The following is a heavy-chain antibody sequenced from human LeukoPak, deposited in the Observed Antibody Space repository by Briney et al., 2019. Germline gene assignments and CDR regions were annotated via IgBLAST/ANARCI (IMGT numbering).Heavy chain of an antibody. D-gene: IGHD3-3*01. CDR1: GGSISSSSYY. J-gene: IGHJ3*02. CDR3: ASLPVAFWSGYYIFDAFDI. V-gene: IGHV4-39*01. CDR2: IYYSGST. Sequence: SETLSLTCTVSGGSISSSSYYWGWIRQPPGKGLEWIGSIYYSGSTYYNPSLKSRVTISVDTSKNQFSLKLSSVTAADTAVYYCASLPVAFWSGYYIFDAFDIWGQGQWSPSLQ.